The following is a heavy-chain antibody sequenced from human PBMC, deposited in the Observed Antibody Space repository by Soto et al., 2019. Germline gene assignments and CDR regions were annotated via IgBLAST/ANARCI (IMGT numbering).Heavy chain of an antibody. V-gene: IGHV1-69*01. CDR1: GGTFSSYA. D-gene: IGHD2-2*01. CDR2: IIPIFGTA. CDR3: ASGIIVVVPAASYYYYGIYV. Sequence: QVQLVQSGAEVKKPGSSVKVSCKASGGTFSSYAISWVRQAPGQGLEWMGGIIPIFGTANYAQKFQGRVTITADEYTSTAYLELSSLRSEDTAVYYCASGIIVVVPAASYYYYGIYVCGQGTTVTVAS. J-gene: IGHJ6*02.